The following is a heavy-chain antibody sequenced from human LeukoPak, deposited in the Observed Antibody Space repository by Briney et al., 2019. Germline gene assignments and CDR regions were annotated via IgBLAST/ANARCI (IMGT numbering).Heavy chain of an antibody. CDR2: ISYDGSNK. CDR3: AKDLAHGIAVPGSPGPLDY. Sequence: PGRSLRLSCAASGFTFSSYAMHWVRQAPGKGLEWVAVISYDGSNKNYADSVKGRFTVFRDNSKNTLYLQMNSLRAEDTAAYYCAKDLAHGIAVPGSPGPLDYWGQGTLVTVSS. CDR1: GFTFSSYA. D-gene: IGHD6-19*01. J-gene: IGHJ4*02. V-gene: IGHV3-30-3*01.